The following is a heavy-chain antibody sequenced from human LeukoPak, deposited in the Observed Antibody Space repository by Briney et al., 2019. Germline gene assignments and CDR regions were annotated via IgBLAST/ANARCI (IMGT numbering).Heavy chain of an antibody. Sequence: GGSLRLSCAASGFTFYTYAMSWVRQAPGKGLECVSTLSGSGDSTYYADSVKGRFTISRDNSKSTLYLQMNGLRAEDTAVYYCAKDRFDGSGYYPDAFDIWGQGTMVTVSS. CDR1: GFTFYTYA. J-gene: IGHJ3*02. CDR2: LSGSGDST. D-gene: IGHD3-22*01. CDR3: AKDRFDGSGYYPDAFDI. V-gene: IGHV3-23*01.